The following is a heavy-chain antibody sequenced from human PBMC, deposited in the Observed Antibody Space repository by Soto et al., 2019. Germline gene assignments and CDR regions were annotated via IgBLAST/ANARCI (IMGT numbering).Heavy chain of an antibody. V-gene: IGHV1-18*01. Sequence: QVQLVQSGAEVKKPGASVKVSCKASGYTFTDYGISWVRQAPGQGLEWMGWISGYNCNTDYAQSVQGRVTLTTDTSTSTAYREVRSLRSDDTALFFSARDSITLGVLADFFDYWGQGTRVTVSS. CDR2: ISGYNCNT. CDR3: ARDSITLGVLADFFDY. D-gene: IGHD1-20*01. J-gene: IGHJ4*02. CDR1: GYTFTDYG.